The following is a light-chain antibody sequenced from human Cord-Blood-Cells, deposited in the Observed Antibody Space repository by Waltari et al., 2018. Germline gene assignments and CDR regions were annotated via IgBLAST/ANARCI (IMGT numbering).Light chain of an antibody. J-gene: IGLJ1*01. Sequence: QSALTQPRSVSGSPGQSVTISCTGTSSDVGGYNYVSWYQQHPGKAPKLMIYDVSKRPSGVPDRFSGSKSGNTASLTISGLQAEDEADYYCCSYAGSYTSSNDVFGTGTKVTVL. CDR3: CSYAGSYTSSNDV. CDR1: SSDVGGYNY. CDR2: DVS. V-gene: IGLV2-11*01.